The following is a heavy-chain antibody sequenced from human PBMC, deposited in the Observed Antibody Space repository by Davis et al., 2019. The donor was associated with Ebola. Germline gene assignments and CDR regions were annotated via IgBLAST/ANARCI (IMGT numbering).Heavy chain of an antibody. V-gene: IGHV4-61*01. J-gene: IGHJ4*02. Sequence: SETLSLTCTVSGGSVSSGSYYWSWIRQPPGKGLEWIGYIYYSGSTNYNPSLKSRVTISVDTSKNQFSLKLSSVTAADTAVYYCARTYDFWSGYWPYYFDYWGQGTLVTVSS. D-gene: IGHD3-3*01. CDR1: GGSVSSGSYY. CDR3: ARTYDFWSGYWPYYFDY. CDR2: IYYSGST.